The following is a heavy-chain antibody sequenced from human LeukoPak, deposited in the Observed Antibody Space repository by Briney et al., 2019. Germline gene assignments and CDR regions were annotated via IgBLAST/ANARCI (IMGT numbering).Heavy chain of an antibody. J-gene: IGHJ4*02. D-gene: IGHD3-10*01. CDR3: AMGFGELFGPLDY. V-gene: IGHV3-23*01. Sequence: GGTLRLSCAASGFTFSSYGMSWVRQAPGKGLEGVSAISGSGGSTYYADSVKGRLTISRDNSKNTLYLQMNSLRAEDTAVYYCAMGFGELFGPLDYWGQGTLVTVSS. CDR1: GFTFSSYG. CDR2: ISGSGGST.